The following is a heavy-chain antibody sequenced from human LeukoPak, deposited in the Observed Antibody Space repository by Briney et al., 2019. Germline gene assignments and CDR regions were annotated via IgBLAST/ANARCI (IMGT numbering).Heavy chain of an antibody. CDR3: AKAVPRAVLRFFLGYFDY. Sequence: PGGSLRLSCAASGFTFSDYYMSWIRQAPGKGLEWVSYISSSGSTIYYADSVKGRITISRDNAKNTLYLQMNSLRAEDTAVYYCAKAVPRAVLRFFLGYFDYWGQGTLVTVSS. CDR1: GFTFSDYY. J-gene: IGHJ4*02. D-gene: IGHD3-3*01. V-gene: IGHV3-11*01. CDR2: ISSSGSTI.